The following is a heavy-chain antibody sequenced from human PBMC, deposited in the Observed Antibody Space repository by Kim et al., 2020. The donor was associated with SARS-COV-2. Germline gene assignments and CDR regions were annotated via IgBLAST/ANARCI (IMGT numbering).Heavy chain of an antibody. CDR3: AELPLY. V-gene: IGHV3-23*01. CDR2: GSGGST. J-gene: IGHJ4*02. D-gene: IGHD3-10*01. Sequence: GSGGSTYYADSVKGRFTISRDNSKNTLYLQMNSLRAEDTAVYYCAELPLYWGQGTLVTVSS.